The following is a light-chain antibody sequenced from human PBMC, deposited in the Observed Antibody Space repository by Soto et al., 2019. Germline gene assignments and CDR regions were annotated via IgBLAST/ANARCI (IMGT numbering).Light chain of an antibody. CDR3: QSYDSSLSVWV. J-gene: IGLJ3*02. CDR1: SSNIGAGYD. V-gene: IGLV1-40*01. CDR2: GNS. Sequence: QSALTQPPSGSGAPGQRVTISCTGSSSNIGAGYDVHWYQQLPGTAPKLLIYGNSNRPSGVPDRFSGSKSGTSASLAITGLRAEDEADYYCQSYDSSLSVWVFCGGTKVTVL.